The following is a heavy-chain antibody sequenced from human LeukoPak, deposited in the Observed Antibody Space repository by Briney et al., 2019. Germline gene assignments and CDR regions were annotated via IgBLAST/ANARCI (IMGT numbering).Heavy chain of an antibody. V-gene: IGHV3-20*04. CDR3: ARDSYYDSTD. CDR1: GFTFSSYA. J-gene: IGHJ4*02. D-gene: IGHD3-22*01. Sequence: GGSLRLSCAASGFTFSSYAMSWVRQAPGKGLEWVSAISGSGGSTGYADSVKGRFTISRDNAKNSLYLQMNSLRAEDTALYYCARDSYYDSTDWGQGTLVIVSS. CDR2: ISGSGGST.